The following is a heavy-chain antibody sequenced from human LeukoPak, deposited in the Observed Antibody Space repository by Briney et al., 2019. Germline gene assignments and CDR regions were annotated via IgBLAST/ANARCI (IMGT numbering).Heavy chain of an antibody. J-gene: IGHJ4*02. D-gene: IGHD6-13*01. CDR3: ARDGLAAAGTGAFDY. Sequence: AGGSLRLSCAASGFTFSSYSMNWVRQAPGKGLEWVSSISSSSSYIYYADSVKGRFTISRNNAKNSLYLQMNSLRAEDTAVYYCARDGLAAAGTGAFDYWGQGTLVTVSS. CDR1: GFTFSSYS. CDR2: ISSSSSYI. V-gene: IGHV3-21*01.